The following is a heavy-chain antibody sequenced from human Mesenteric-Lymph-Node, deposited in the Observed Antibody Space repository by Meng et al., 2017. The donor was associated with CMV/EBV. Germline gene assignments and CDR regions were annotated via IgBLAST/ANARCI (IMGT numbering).Heavy chain of an antibody. D-gene: IGHD3-9*01. CDR1: GGSFSGYY. Sequence: QVALAQRGVGRLRPSETLSVTCAVYGGSFSGYYWNWIRQSPEKGLEWIGEINHSGSTTYNPSFTSRIIISVDTSTNQISLNMSSVTAADTAVYYCARGSSYDILTGYFDYWGQGALVTVSS. CDR2: INHSGST. CDR3: ARGSSYDILTGYFDY. J-gene: IGHJ4*02. V-gene: IGHV4-34*01.